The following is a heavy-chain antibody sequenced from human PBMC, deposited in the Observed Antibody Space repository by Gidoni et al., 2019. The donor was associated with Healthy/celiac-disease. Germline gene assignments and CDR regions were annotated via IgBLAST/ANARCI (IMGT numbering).Heavy chain of an antibody. CDR1: GFTLSSYG. Sequence: QVQLVESGGGVVQPGRSLRLSCAASGFTLSSYGMHWVRQAPGKGLEWVAVIWYDGSNKYYADAVKGRFTSSRDNSKNTLYLQMNSLRAEDTAVYYCARGGRSTRGTTLYYFDYWGQGTLVTVSS. CDR2: IWYDGSNK. V-gene: IGHV3-33*01. D-gene: IGHD3-16*01. J-gene: IGHJ4*02. CDR3: ARGGRSTRGTTLYYFDY.